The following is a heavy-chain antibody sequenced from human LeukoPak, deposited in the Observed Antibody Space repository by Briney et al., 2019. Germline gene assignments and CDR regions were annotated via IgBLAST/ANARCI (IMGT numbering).Heavy chain of an antibody. J-gene: IGHJ4*02. CDR3: ASLRDYDFWSGYRYYFDY. Sequence: SETLSLTCAVYGGSFSGYYWTWIRQPPGKELEWIGEINHSGSTNYNPSLKSRVTISVDTSKNQFSLKLSSVTAADTAVYYCASLRDYDFWSGYRYYFDYWGQGTLVTVSS. CDR1: GGSFSGYY. CDR2: INHSGST. V-gene: IGHV4-34*01. D-gene: IGHD3-3*01.